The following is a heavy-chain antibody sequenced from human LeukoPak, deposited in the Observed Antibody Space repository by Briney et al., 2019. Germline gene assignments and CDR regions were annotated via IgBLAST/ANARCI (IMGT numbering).Heavy chain of an antibody. J-gene: IGHJ4*02. D-gene: IGHD3-10*01. V-gene: IGHV4-61*02. CDR3: ARDAAYGSGSYYNSY. CDR1: GGSISSGLYY. Sequence: SETLSLTCTVSGGSISSGLYYWSWIRQPAGKGLEWFGRIYTSGSTNYNPSLKSRVTISLDTSKNQFSLKLSSVTAADTAVYYCARDAAYGSGSYYNSYWGQGTLVTVSS. CDR2: IYTSGST.